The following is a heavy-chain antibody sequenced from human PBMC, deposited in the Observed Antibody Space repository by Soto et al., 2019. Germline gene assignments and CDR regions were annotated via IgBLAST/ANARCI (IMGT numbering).Heavy chain of an antibody. J-gene: IGHJ4*02. Sequence: EVQLVESGGGLVQPGRSLRLSCAASGFTFDDYAMHWVRQAPGKGLEWVSGISWNSGSIGYADSVKGRFTISRDNAMNSLYLQINSLSAEDRALYYCARDSYDYVWGRQLDYWGQGALVSV. D-gene: IGHD3-16*01. CDR3: ARDSYDYVWGRQLDY. V-gene: IGHV3-9*01. CDR2: ISWNSGSI. CDR1: GFTFDDYA.